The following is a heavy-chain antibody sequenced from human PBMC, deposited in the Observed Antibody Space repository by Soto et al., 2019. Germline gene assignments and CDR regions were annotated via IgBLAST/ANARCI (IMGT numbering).Heavy chain of an antibody. J-gene: IGHJ6*02. CDR3: ARPSPTSHYYGMDV. CDR1: GGSISSGGYY. CDR2: IYYSGST. Sequence: SETLSLTCTFSGGSISSGGYYWSWIRQHPGKGLEWIGYIYYSGSTYYNPSLKSRVTISVDTSKNQFSLKLSSVTAADTAVYYCARPSPTSHYYGMDVWGQGTTVTVSS. V-gene: IGHV4-30-4*08.